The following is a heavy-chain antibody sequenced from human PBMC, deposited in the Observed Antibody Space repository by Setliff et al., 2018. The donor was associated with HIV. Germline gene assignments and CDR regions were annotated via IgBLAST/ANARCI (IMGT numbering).Heavy chain of an antibody. CDR2: ISDDGTNK. Sequence: LRLSCAASGFTFSRYAIHWVRQAPGKGLEWVAVISDDGTNKYYADSVEGRFTISRDNAKNTLSLQMNSVSAEDTAVYYCAREPTYYYESSGPYDAFDIWGQGTMVTVSS. CDR3: AREPTYYYESSGPYDAFDI. D-gene: IGHD3-22*01. CDR1: GFTFSRYA. V-gene: IGHV3-30*04. J-gene: IGHJ3*02.